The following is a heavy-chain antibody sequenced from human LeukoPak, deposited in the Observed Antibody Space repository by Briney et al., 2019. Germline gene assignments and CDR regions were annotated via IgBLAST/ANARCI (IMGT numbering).Heavy chain of an antibody. CDR2: ISSSSSYI. V-gene: IGHV3-21*01. D-gene: IGHD2-15*01. Sequence: PGGSLRLSCAASGFTFSSYGMHWVRQAPGKGLEWVSSISSSSSYIYYADSVKGRFTISRDNAKNSLYLQMNSLRAEDTAVYYCARDLVVAATNAYYYYGMDVWGQGTTVTVSS. CDR1: GFTFSSYG. J-gene: IGHJ6*02. CDR3: ARDLVVAATNAYYYYGMDV.